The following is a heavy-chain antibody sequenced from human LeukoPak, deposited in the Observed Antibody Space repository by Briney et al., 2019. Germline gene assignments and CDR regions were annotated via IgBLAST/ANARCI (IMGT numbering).Heavy chain of an antibody. Sequence: GRSLRLSCAASGFTFSSYAMHWVRQAPGKGLEWVAVISYDGSNKYYADSVKGRFTISRDNSKNTLYLQMNSLRAEDTAVYYCARVEEDTVTIDYWGQGTLVTVSS. D-gene: IGHD4-17*01. CDR1: GFTFSSYA. V-gene: IGHV3-30-3*01. CDR2: ISYDGSNK. CDR3: ARVEEDTVTIDY. J-gene: IGHJ4*02.